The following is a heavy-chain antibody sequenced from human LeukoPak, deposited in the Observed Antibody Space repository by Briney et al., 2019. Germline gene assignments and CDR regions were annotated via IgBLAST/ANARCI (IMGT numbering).Heavy chain of an antibody. V-gene: IGHV3-33*01. J-gene: IGHJ4*02. CDR2: MWYDGRNK. D-gene: IGHD5-18*01. CDR3: ARDRGPGYSYGVLDY. Sequence: PGRSLRVSCAASGFTFCSYGMHWVRQAPGKGLGWMAVMWYDGRNKYYADSVKGRFTISRDNSKNTLYLQMNSLRAEDTAVYYCARDRGPGYSYGVLDYWGQGTLVTVSS. CDR1: GFTFCSYG.